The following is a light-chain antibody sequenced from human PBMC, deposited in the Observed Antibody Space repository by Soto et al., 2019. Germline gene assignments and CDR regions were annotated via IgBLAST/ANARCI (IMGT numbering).Light chain of an antibody. V-gene: IGKV3-15*01. CDR2: DTS. J-gene: IGKJ5*01. CDR1: QSVSIH. CDR3: QQYSNWPPIT. Sequence: EIVMTQSPATLSLSLGERATLSCRASQSVSIHLAWYQQKPGQAPRLLIYDTSTRATGIPASFSGSGSGTEFTLTISSLQSEDFAVYYCQQYSNWPPITFGQGTRLEIK.